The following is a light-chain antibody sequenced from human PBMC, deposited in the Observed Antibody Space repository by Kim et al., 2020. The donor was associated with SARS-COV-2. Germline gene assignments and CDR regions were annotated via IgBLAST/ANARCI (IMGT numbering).Light chain of an antibody. Sequence: VSVSPGHTASITCSGDKLGDKYACWYQQKPGQSPVLVIYQDSKRPSGLPERFSGSNSGNTATLTISGTHAMDEADYYCQAWDSTWVFGGGTKLTVL. CDR3: QAWDSTWV. CDR1: KLGDKY. V-gene: IGLV3-1*01. J-gene: IGLJ3*02. CDR2: QDS.